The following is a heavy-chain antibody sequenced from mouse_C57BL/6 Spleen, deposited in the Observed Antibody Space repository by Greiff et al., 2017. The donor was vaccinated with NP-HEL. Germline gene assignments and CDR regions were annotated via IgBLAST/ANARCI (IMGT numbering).Heavy chain of an antibody. Sequence: EVKLVESGGGLVKPGGSLKLSCAASGFTFSSYAMSWVRQTPEKRLAWVATISDGGSYTYYPDNVKGRFTISRDNAKNNLYLQMSHLKSEDTAMYYCARGGVTTLYYFDDWGQGTTLTVSS. CDR3: ARGGVTTLYYFDD. CDR2: ISDGGSYT. D-gene: IGHD2-2*01. CDR1: GFTFSSYA. V-gene: IGHV5-4*03. J-gene: IGHJ2*01.